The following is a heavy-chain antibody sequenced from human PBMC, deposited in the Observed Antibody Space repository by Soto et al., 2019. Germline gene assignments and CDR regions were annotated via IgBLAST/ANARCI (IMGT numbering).Heavy chain of an antibody. CDR2: IETDGGGT. CDR3: ATVFDL. V-gene: IGHV3-74*01. Sequence: EAQLVESGGGLVQPGGSLRVSCAASGFTFRSHWIHLVRQAPGKGLEGVSRIETDGGGTRYADAVKGRFTISTDNDKNTVYLQMNGLRAEGTAVYYCATVFDLWGQGTLVTVSS. CDR1: GFTFRSHW. J-gene: IGHJ5*02.